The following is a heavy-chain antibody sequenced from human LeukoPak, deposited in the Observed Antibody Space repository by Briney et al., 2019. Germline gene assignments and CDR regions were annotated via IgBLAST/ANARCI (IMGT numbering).Heavy chain of an antibody. CDR3: ARDGYNVEAFDI. CDR1: GFNFSSYG. D-gene: IGHD5-24*01. Sequence: PGRSLRLSCAASGFNFSSYGMFWVRQAPGKGLEWVAVIWYDGSNKYYADSVKGRFTISRDNSKNTLYLQMNSLRVEDTAVYYCARDGYNVEAFDIWGQGTMITVSS. J-gene: IGHJ3*02. V-gene: IGHV3-33*01. CDR2: IWYDGSNK.